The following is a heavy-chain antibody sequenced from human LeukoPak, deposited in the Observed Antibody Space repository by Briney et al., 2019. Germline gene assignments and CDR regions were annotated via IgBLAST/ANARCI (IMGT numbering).Heavy chain of an antibody. J-gene: IGHJ4*02. V-gene: IGHV3-21*01. CDR2: ISSSSSYI. Sequence: GGSLRLSCAASGFTFSSYSMNWVRQAPGKGLEWVSSISSSSSYIYYADSVKGRFTISRDNAKNSLYLQMNSLRAEDTAVYYCARDGSGSYNGDWGLDYWGQGTLVTVSS. D-gene: IGHD3-10*01. CDR1: GFTFSSYS. CDR3: ARDGSGSYNGDWGLDY.